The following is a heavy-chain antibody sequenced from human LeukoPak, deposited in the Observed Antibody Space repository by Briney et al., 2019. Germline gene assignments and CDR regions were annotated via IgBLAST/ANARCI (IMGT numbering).Heavy chain of an antibody. Sequence: GESLKISCXGSGYSFTSYWIGWERQMPGKGLEWMGIIYPGDSDARYSPSFQGQVTISADKSISTAYLQWSSLKASDTAMYYCARREGAYCSGGSCYLFDYWGQGTLVTVSS. CDR3: ARREGAYCSGGSCYLFDY. D-gene: IGHD2-15*01. CDR1: GYSFTSYW. J-gene: IGHJ4*02. V-gene: IGHV5-51*01. CDR2: IYPGDSDA.